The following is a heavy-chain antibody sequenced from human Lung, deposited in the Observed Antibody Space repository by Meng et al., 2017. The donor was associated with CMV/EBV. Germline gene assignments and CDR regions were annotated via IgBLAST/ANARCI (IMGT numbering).Heavy chain of an antibody. CDR1: GYTLNGYY. J-gene: IGHJ5*01. CDR2: NYPNGGGT. V-gene: IGHV1-2*02. CDR3: ARLMILVAVGRGLVAFDS. D-gene: IGHD2-8*02. Sequence: ASVNVSRKTSGYTLNGYYIHWVRQAPGQRPEWMGWNYPNGGGTSLAQKFQGRVTITRAKSISTVYMELNRLKYDDTDLYYCARLMILVAVGRGLVAFDSWGQGTMVTVSS.